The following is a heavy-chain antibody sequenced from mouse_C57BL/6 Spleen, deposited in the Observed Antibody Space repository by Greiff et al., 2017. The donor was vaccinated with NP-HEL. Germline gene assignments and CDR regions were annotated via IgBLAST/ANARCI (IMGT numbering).Heavy chain of an antibody. D-gene: IGHD1-1*01. CDR3: ARDGSDGGFAY. V-gene: IGHV5-4*01. Sequence: EVKLVESGGGLVKPGGSLKLSCAASGFTFSSYAMSWVRQTPEKRLEWVATISDGGSYTYYPDNVKGRFTISRDNAKNNLYLQMSHLKSEDTAMYYCARDGSDGGFAYWGKGTLVTVSA. CDR2: ISDGGSYT. J-gene: IGHJ3*01. CDR1: GFTFSSYA.